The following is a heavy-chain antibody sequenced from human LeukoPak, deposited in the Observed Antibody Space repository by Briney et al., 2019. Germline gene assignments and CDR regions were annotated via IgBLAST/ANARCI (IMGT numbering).Heavy chain of an antibody. CDR2: ISSSSSYI. CDR3: ARVRSAVAALTPPSFDY. D-gene: IGHD6-19*01. J-gene: IGHJ4*02. Sequence: GGSLRLSCAASGFTVSSNYMSWVRQAPGKGLEWVSSISSSSSYIYYADSVKGRFTISRDNAKNSLYLQMNSLRAEDTAVYYCARVRSAVAALTPPSFDYWGQGTLVTVSS. CDR1: GFTVSSNY. V-gene: IGHV3-21*01.